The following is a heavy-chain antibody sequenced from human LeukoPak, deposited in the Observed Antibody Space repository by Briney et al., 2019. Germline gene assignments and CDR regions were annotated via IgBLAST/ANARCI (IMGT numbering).Heavy chain of an antibody. Sequence: GGSLRLSCAASGFTFSNAWMSWVRQAPGKGLEWVGRIKSTINGGTTDYTAPVQGRFTISRDDSEDTLYLQMNSLRAEDTAVYYCTADSPVSMAHSFDYWGQGILVTVSS. V-gene: IGHV3-15*01. CDR2: IKSTINGGTT. D-gene: IGHD6-6*01. CDR1: GFTFSNAW. J-gene: IGHJ4*02. CDR3: TADSPVSMAHSFDY.